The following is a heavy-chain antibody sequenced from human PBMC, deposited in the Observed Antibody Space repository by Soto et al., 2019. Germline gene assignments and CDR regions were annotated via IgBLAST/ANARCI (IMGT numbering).Heavy chain of an antibody. CDR2: ISSSSSSYI. D-gene: IGHD2-8*02. CDR1: GFTFSSYS. J-gene: IGHJ4*02. V-gene: IGHV3-21*01. Sequence: KAGGSLRLSCAASGFTFSSYSMNWVRQAPGKGLEWVSSISSSSSSYIYYADSVKGRFTISRDNAKNSLYLQMNSLRAEDTAVYYCARDREGILYWKYFDYWGQGTLVTVSS. CDR3: ARDREGILYWKYFDY.